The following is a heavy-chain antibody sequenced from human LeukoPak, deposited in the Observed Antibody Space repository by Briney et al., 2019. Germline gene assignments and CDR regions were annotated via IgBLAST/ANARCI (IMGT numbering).Heavy chain of an antibody. J-gene: IGHJ4*02. D-gene: IGHD6-19*01. V-gene: IGHV4-59*01. CDR1: GGSISSYY. CDR2: IYYSGST. CDR3: ARVGSGWVHGY. Sequence: SETLSLTCTVSGGSISSYYWSWIRQPPGKGLEWIGYIYYSGSTNYNPSLKSRVTISVDTSKNQFSLKLSSVTAADTAVYYCARVGSGWVHGYWGQGTLVTVSS.